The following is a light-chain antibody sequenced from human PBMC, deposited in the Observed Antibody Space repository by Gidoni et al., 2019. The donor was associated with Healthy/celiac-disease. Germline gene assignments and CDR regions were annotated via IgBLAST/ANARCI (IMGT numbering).Light chain of an antibody. CDR1: QSVSSY. J-gene: IGKJ4*01. CDR2: DES. CDR3: QQRSNWPPRLT. V-gene: IGKV3-11*01. Sequence: EIVLTQTPATMSLSPGERATLTCRSSQSVSSYLAWYQQKPGQAPRLLIYDESNTATRIPARFSVSGSGTDFTLTISSLEPEDFAVYYCQQRSNWPPRLTFGGGTKVEIK.